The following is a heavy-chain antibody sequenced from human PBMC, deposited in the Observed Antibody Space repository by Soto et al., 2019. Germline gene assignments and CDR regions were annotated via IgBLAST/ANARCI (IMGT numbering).Heavy chain of an antibody. CDR2: ISGSGGST. CDR1: GFTFSSYA. CDR3: ARRKWELLPPSSY. J-gene: IGHJ4*02. D-gene: IGHD1-26*01. V-gene: IGHV3-23*01. Sequence: SLRLSCAASGFTFSSYAMSWVRQAPGKGLEWVSAISGSGGSTYYADSVKGRFTISRDNSKNTLYLQMNSLRAEDTAVYYCARRKWELLPPSSYWGQGTLVTVSS.